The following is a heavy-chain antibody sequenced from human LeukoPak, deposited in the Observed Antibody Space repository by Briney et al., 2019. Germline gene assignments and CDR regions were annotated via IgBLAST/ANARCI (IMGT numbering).Heavy chain of an antibody. J-gene: IGHJ4*02. CDR1: GFTFDDYT. D-gene: IGHD3-3*01. CDR2: ISWVGDST. V-gene: IGHV3-43*01. Sequence: GGSLRLSCAASGFTFDDYTMRWVRQAPGKGLEWVSLISWVGDSTYYADSVKGRFTISRDNSKNPLYLQMNSLRTEDTALYYCVKAARDFWSGYYSHFDYWGQGTLVTVSS. CDR3: VKAARDFWSGYYSHFDY.